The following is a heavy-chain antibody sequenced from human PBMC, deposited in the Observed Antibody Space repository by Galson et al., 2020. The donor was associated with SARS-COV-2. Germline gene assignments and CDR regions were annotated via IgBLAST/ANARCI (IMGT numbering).Heavy chain of an antibody. V-gene: IGHV3-43D*04. CDR3: AKVAGGYSASWYGHFDC. J-gene: IGHJ4*02. Sequence: GGSLCLSCAASGFTFDDFAMHWVRQAPGKGLEWVAHISWDGDTTKYADSVKGRFIISRDNRKRSLYLQMKSLRPDDTAFYYCAKVAGGYSASWYGHFDCWGQGTLVSVSS. CDR1: GFTFDDFA. CDR2: ISWDGDTT. D-gene: IGHD6-13*01.